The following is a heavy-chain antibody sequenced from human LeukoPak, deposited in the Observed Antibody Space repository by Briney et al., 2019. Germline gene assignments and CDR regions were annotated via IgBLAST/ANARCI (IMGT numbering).Heavy chain of an antibody. Sequence: PGGSLRLSCAASGFTFSDYYMSWIRQAPGKGLEWVSYTSSSGSTIYYADSVKGRFTISRDNAKNSLYLQMNSLRAEDTAVYYCARGLPRPFWSGYHRAGYFDYWGQGTLVTVSS. J-gene: IGHJ4*02. CDR3: ARGLPRPFWSGYHRAGYFDY. D-gene: IGHD3-3*01. CDR2: TSSSGSTI. CDR1: GFTFSDYY. V-gene: IGHV3-11*04.